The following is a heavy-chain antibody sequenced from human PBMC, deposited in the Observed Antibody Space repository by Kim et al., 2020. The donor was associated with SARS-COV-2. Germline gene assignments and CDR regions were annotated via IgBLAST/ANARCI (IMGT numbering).Heavy chain of an antibody. Sequence: AETVKGRLTISRDDSKNTLYLQMNSLKTEDTAVYYCTTDHYYYGSGSYSFGGQGTLVTVSS. V-gene: IGHV3-15*01. D-gene: IGHD3-10*01. CDR3: TTDHYYYGSGSYSF. J-gene: IGHJ4*02.